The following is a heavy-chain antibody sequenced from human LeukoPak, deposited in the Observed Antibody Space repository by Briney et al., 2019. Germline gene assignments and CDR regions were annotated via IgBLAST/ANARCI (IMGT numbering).Heavy chain of an antibody. J-gene: IGHJ4*02. Sequence: GGSLRLSCAASGFTFGNYWMHWVRQAPGKGLVWVSRIKTDGSSTSYADAVKGRFTISRDNAKNTVYLQMNSLRAEDTAVYYCGRDPFGSGSFWGQGALVTVSS. CDR2: IKTDGSST. CDR1: GFTFGNYW. D-gene: IGHD3-10*01. CDR3: GRDPFGSGSF. V-gene: IGHV3-74*01.